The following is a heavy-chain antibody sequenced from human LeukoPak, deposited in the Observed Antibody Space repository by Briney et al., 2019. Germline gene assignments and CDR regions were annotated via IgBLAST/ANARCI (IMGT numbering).Heavy chain of an antibody. J-gene: IGHJ4*02. CDR2: ISSSSSYI. D-gene: IGHD3-10*01. V-gene: IGHV3-21*01. CDR3: ARDSYGSGSSVDY. CDR1: GFTFSSYS. Sequence: GGSLRLSCAASGFTFSSYSMNWVRQAPGKGLEWVSSISSSSSYIYYADSVKGRFTISRDNAKNSLYLQMNSLRAEDTAVYYCARDSYGSGSSVDYWGQGTLVTVSS.